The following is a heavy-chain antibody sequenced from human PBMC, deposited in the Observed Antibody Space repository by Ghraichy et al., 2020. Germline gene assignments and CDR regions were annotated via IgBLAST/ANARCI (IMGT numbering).Heavy chain of an antibody. V-gene: IGHV3-23*01. Sequence: LSLTCAASQFTFNTYTLSWVRQAPGRGLEWVSGVYPGGSNTFYADSVKGRFTISRDDSKNTVYLEMNSLRAEDTAVYYCARTGRYCSTTTLCYYGMDVWGQGTTVTVSS. D-gene: IGHD2-2*01. CDR2: VYPGGSNT. CDR1: QFTFNTYT. J-gene: IGHJ6*02. CDR3: ARTGRYCSTTTLCYYGMDV.